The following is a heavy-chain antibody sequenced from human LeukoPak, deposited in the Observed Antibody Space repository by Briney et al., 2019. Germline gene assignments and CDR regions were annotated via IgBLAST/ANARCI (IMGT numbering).Heavy chain of an antibody. CDR3: TIGYGHSDLDY. V-gene: IGHV3-15*01. Sequence: GGSLRLSCAASGFTFTNARMGWVRQAPGKGLEWVGLIKSKIDGGTTDFAAPVKGRFTISRDDSKHTLYLQMNSLKSEDTAVYYCTIGYGHSDLDYWGQGTLVTVSS. CDR1: GFTFTNAR. J-gene: IGHJ4*02. CDR2: IKSKIDGGTT. D-gene: IGHD3-3*02.